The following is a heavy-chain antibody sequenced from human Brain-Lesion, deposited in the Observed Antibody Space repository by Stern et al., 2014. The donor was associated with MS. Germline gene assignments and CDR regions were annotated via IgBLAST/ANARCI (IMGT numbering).Heavy chain of an antibody. CDR3: ASGYRIFDY. CDR2: THPSGSA. D-gene: IGHD5-18*01. CDR1: GGSISSGSDY. V-gene: IGHV4-61*02. Sequence: VQLLESGPGLVKPSQTLSLTCNVSGGSISSGSDYWSWLRQPVGKGLQWIGRTHPSGSAYYTPSLKSRVTISTDTSKNQFSLELTSATAADTAIYYCASGYRIFDYWGQGSLVTVSS. J-gene: IGHJ4*02.